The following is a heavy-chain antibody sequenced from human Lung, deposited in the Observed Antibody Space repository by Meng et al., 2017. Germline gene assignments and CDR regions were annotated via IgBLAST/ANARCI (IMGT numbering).Heavy chain of an antibody. J-gene: IGHJ4*02. Sequence: GESLKISCKGSGYRFGGYWIDWVRQMSGKGLEWMGIIYPDDSETRYSPSFQGQVTISVDKSISTAYLQWTSLKASDTAMYYCARGLYSSGWYPDYWGQGTLVTVSS. D-gene: IGHD6-19*01. CDR2: IYPDDSET. CDR3: ARGLYSSGWYPDY. V-gene: IGHV5-51*01. CDR1: GYRFGGYW.